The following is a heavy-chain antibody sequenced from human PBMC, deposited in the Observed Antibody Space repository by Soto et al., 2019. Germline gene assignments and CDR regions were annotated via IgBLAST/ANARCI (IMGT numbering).Heavy chain of an antibody. CDR3: ARDMGDLPAVDY. J-gene: IGHJ4*02. CDR1: GFTVSSNC. D-gene: IGHD3-16*01. V-gene: IGHV3-66*01. CDR2: IYSGGST. Sequence: GGVLRLSCAGFGFTVSSNCISWVRQAPGKGLEWVSVIYSGGSTYYADSVKGRFTISRDNSKNTLYLQMNSLRAEDTAVYYCARDMGDLPAVDYWGQGTPVTVSS.